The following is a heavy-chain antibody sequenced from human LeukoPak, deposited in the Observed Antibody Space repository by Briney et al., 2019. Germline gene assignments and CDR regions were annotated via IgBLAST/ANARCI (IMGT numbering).Heavy chain of an antibody. Sequence: PSETLSLTCAVYGGSFSGYYWSWIRQAPGKGLEWVSYISSSSSYTNYADSVKGRFTISRDNAKNSLYLQMNSLRAEDTAVYYCARVTAMVTVDYWGQGTLVTVSS. V-gene: IGHV3-11*03. J-gene: IGHJ4*02. CDR2: ISSSSSYT. D-gene: IGHD5-18*01. CDR3: ARVTAMVTVDY. CDR1: GGSFSGYY.